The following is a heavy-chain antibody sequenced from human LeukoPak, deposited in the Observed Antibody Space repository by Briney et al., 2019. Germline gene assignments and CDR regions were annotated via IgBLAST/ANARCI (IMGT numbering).Heavy chain of an antibody. V-gene: IGHV3-7*01. Sequence: GGSLRLSCAASGFTFSSYWMSWVRQAPGKGLEWVANIKQDGSEKYYVDSVKGRFTISRDNAKNSLYLQMNSLRAEDTAVYYCARNLVYCSGGSCYYGYYYYYGMDVWGQGTTVTVSS. CDR1: GFTFSSYW. J-gene: IGHJ6*02. D-gene: IGHD2-15*01. CDR3: ARNLVYCSGGSCYYGYYYYYGMDV. CDR2: IKQDGSEK.